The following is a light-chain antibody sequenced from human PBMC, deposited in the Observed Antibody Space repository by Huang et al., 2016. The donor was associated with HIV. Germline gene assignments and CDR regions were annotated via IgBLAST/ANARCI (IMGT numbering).Light chain of an antibody. CDR3: MQGTHWPPYT. CDR2: KVA. CDR1: QSLEYSDGNTY. V-gene: IGKV2-30*01. Sequence: DVVLSQSPLSLPVTLGQSASISCRSTQSLEYSDGNTYLSWFHQRPGQSPRRLIYKVAKRDSGGPDRFSGSGSGSDFTLKISRVEAEDVGIYYCMQGTHWPPYTFGQGTKLEI. J-gene: IGKJ2*01.